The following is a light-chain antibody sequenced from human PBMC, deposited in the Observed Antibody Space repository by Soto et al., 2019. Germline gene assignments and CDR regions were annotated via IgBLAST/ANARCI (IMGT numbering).Light chain of an antibody. Sequence: EIVMTQSPATLSVSPGERATLSCRASQSVSSNLAWYQQKPGQAPRLLIYGASTRSTGIQARFSGSGSGTEVTLTISSLKSEDFAVYYCQQDNDWPPWTFGQGTKVEIQ. J-gene: IGKJ1*01. CDR1: QSVSSN. CDR2: GAS. CDR3: QQDNDWPPWT. V-gene: IGKV3-15*01.